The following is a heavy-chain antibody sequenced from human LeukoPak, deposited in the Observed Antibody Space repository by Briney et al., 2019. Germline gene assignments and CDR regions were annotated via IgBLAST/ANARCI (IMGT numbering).Heavy chain of an antibody. V-gene: IGHV3-30*18. CDR3: AKEDGYSSSWYGDYYYYMDV. CDR1: GFTFSSYG. CDR2: ISYDGSNK. J-gene: IGHJ6*03. D-gene: IGHD6-13*01. Sequence: GGSLRLSCAASGFTFSSYGMHWVRQAPGKGLEWVAVISYDGSNKYYADSVKGRFTISRDNSKNTLYLQMSSLRAEDTAVYYCAKEDGYSSSWYGDYYYYMDVWGKGTTVTISS.